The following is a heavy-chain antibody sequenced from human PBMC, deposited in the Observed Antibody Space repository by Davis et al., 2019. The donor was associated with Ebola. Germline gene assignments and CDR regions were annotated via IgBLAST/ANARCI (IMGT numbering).Heavy chain of an antibody. CDR2: INSDGSST. CDR1: GFTFSSYS. J-gene: IGHJ4*02. D-gene: IGHD3-16*01. V-gene: IGHV3-74*01. Sequence: GESLKISCSASGFTFSSYSMHWVRQAPGKGLVWASRINSDGSSTSNAESVKGRFTISRDNAKNTLYLQMNSLRAEDTAVYYCARDGLRLGEFRYYFDYWGQGTLVTVSS. CDR3: ARDGLRLGEFRYYFDY.